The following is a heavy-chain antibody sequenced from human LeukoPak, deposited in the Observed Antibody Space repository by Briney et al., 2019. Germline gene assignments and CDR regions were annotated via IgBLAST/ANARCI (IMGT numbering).Heavy chain of an antibody. CDR2: IICRGATT. D-gene: IGHD5-18*01. Sequence: GGSLRLSCAASGFTFKTYAMSWVRQAPGKGLEWVSAIICRGATTHYADSLKGRFTISRDNSKNTLCLQMNSLRAGDTAVYYCAKLLRRDTPNGEGAFDIWGQGTMVTVSS. V-gene: IGHV3-23*01. CDR1: GFTFKTYA. CDR3: AKLLRRDTPNGEGAFDI. J-gene: IGHJ3*02.